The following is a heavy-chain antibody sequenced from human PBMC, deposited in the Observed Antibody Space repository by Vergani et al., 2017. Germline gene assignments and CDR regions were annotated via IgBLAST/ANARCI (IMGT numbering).Heavy chain of an antibody. CDR3: ARDPLMISGAFDI. CDR1: GGSISSYY. V-gene: IGHV4-59*01. Sequence: QVQLQESGPGLVKPSETLSLTCTVSGGSISSYYWSWIRQPPGKGLEWIGYIYYSGSTNYNPSLKSRVTISVDTSKNQFSLKLSSVTAADTAVYYCARDPLMISGAFDIWGQGTMVTVSS. J-gene: IGHJ3*02. D-gene: IGHD3-10*01. CDR2: IYYSGST.